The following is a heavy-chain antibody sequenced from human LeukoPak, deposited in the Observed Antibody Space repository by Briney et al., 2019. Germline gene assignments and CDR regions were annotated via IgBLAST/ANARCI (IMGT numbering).Heavy chain of an antibody. Sequence: ASVKVSCKASGYTFSGHYMHWVRQAPGQGLEWMGWFDPNSGATSSAQKFQGRVTMTRDTSISTAYMELSSLTSDDTAVYYCARSTSIVARVKSPIDNWGQGTLLTVSS. V-gene: IGHV1-2*02. CDR2: FDPNSGAT. CDR1: GYTFSGHY. D-gene: IGHD2-15*01. J-gene: IGHJ4*02. CDR3: ARSTSIVARVKSPIDN.